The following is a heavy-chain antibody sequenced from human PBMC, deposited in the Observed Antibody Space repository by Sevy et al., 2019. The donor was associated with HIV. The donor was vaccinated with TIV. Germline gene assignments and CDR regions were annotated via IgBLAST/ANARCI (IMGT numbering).Heavy chain of an antibody. J-gene: IGHJ4*02. D-gene: IGHD3-22*01. CDR1: GFTFSNAW. Sequence: GGSQRLSCAASGFTFSNAWMNWVRQAPGKGLEWVGRVKSKPDGGTTDYAAPVKGRFTISRDDSKNTLYLQMNSLKTEDTAVYYCSTDRLYYDSSGYYYEFDYWGQGTLVTVSS. CDR3: STDRLYYDSSGYYYEFDY. CDR2: VKSKPDGGTT. V-gene: IGHV3-15*07.